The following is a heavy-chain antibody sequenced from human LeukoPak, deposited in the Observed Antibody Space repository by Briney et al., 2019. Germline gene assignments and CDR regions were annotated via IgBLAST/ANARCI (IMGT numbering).Heavy chain of an antibody. D-gene: IGHD5-18*01. CDR1: GFTFSSDG. V-gene: IGHV3-30*18. CDR3: AKSGYSYSEIDY. CDR2: ISYDGSNK. J-gene: IGHJ4*02. Sequence: GRSLTLSCAASGFTFSSDGKHWVRQAPPQGQELEAVISYDGSNKYYADSVKGRFTISRDNSKNTLYLQMNSLRAEDTAVYYCAKSGYSYSEIDYWGQGTLVTVSS.